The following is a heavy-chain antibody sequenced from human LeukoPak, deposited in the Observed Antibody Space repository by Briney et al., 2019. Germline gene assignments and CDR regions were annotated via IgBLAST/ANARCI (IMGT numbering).Heavy chain of an antibody. CDR1: GFTLSSYV. D-gene: IGHD3-16*01. Sequence: GRSLSLSCALSGFTLSSYVINWVRQAPKHGLGWVSSITGSVTKIFYTDSVRGRFTISRDNSKNIVFMQMDSLRAEDTAIYYCARRGPDWGFFDDWGQGSMVTVSS. J-gene: IGHJ4*02. CDR3: ARRGPDWGFFDD. CDR2: ITGSVTKI. V-gene: IGHV3-23*01.